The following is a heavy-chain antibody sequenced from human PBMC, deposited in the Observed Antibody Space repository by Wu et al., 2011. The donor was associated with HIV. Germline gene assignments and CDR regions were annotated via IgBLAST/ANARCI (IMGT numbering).Heavy chain of an antibody. J-gene: IGHJ4*02. V-gene: IGHV1-69*05. CDR2: IIPIFRTA. Sequence: QIQLVQSGAEVKTPGSSVKVSCKASGGNFINYAISWVRQAPGQGLEWMGGIIPIFRTANYAQKFQGRVTITTDDSTSTAFMELSSLRSNDTAVYYCASAAMTTIRFSYHHYFDCWAREPSVTVSS. D-gene: IGHD5-24*01. CDR3: ASAAMTTIRFSYHHYFDC. CDR1: GGNFINYA.